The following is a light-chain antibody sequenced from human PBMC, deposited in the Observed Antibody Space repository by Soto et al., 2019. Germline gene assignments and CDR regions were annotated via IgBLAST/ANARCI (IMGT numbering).Light chain of an antibody. V-gene: IGLV2-14*01. CDR3: NSYTSSSTLV. CDR1: NSDVGGYNF. J-gene: IGLJ2*01. Sequence: QSALTQPASVSGSPGQSITISCTGTNSDVGGYNFVSWYQQHPGKAPKLMIYDVSNRPSGVSNRFAGSKSGNTASLTISGPQAEDEADYYCNSYTSSSTLVFGGGTKLTVL. CDR2: DVS.